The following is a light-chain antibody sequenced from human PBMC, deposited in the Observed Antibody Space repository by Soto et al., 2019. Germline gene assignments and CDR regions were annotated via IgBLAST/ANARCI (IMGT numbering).Light chain of an antibody. CDR1: SRDVGGYNY. Sequence: QSALTQPASVSGSPGQSITISCTGTSRDVGGYNYVSWYQQHPGKAPKLMIYEVSNRPSGVSNRFSGSKSGNTASLTISGPQAEDEADYYCSSYTSSSTLVVFGGGTKLTVL. CDR3: SSYTSSSTLVV. CDR2: EVS. J-gene: IGLJ2*01. V-gene: IGLV2-14*01.